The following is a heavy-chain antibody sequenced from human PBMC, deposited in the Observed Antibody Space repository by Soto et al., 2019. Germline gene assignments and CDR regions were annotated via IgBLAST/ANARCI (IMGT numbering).Heavy chain of an antibody. V-gene: IGHV3-33*01. CDR3: ARSRSSPSQLWEEVFSFDY. Sequence: XGSLRRTCAASGFTFSSYSMHWVRQAPGKGLEWVAVICYDGSNKYYADSVKGRLTISRDNSKNTLYLQMNSLRAEDTAVYYCARSRSSPSQLWEEVFSFDYWGQGTLVTFSS. J-gene: IGHJ4*02. CDR1: GFTFSSYS. D-gene: IGHD6-6*01. CDR2: ICYDGSNK.